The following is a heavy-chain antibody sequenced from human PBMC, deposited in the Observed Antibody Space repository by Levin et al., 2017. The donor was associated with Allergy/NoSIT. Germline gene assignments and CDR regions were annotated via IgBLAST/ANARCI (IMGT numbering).Heavy chain of an antibody. J-gene: IGHJ4*02. CDR3: ARQEARKYYDSSGFPDY. CDR1: GYSFTSYW. V-gene: IGHV5-51*01. D-gene: IGHD3-22*01. CDR2: IYPGDSDT. Sequence: ASVKVSCKGSGYSFTSYWIGWVRQMPGKGLEWMGIIYPGDSDTRYSPSFQGQVTISADKSISTAYLQWSSLKASDTAMYYCARQEARKYYDSSGFPDYWGQGTLVTVSS.